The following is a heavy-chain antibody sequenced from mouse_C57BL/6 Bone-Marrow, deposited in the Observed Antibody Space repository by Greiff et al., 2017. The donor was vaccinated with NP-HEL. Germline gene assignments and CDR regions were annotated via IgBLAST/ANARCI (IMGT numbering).Heavy chain of an antibody. CDR1: SYTFTSYW. CDR2: IHPSDSDT. D-gene: IGHD2-14*01. J-gene: IGHJ4*01. Sequence: QVQLQQPGAELVKPGASVKVSCKASSYTFTSYWMHWVKQRPGQGLEWIGRIHPSDSDTNYNQKFKGKATLTVDKSSSTAYMQLSSLTSEDSAVYYCAIAGRVRRYYAMDYWGQGTSVTVSS. V-gene: IGHV1-74*01. CDR3: AIAGRVRRYYAMDY.